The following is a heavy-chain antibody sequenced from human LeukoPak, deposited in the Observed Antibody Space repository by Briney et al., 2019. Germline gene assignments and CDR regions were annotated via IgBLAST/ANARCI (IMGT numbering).Heavy chain of an antibody. Sequence: SETLSLTCTVSGGSISSYYWSWIRQPPGKGLEWIGYIYYSGSTNYNPSLKSRVTISVDTSKNQFSLKLSSVTAADTAVYYCASTSGGAGTIDYWGQGTLVTVSS. CDR1: GGSISSYY. CDR2: IYYSGST. CDR3: ASTSGGAGTIDY. J-gene: IGHJ4*02. D-gene: IGHD6-19*01. V-gene: IGHV4-59*12.